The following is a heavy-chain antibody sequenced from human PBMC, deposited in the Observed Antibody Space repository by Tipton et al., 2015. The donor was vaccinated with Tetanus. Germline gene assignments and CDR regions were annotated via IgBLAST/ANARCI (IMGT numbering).Heavy chain of an antibody. CDR2: INHSGST. Sequence: GLVKPSETLSLTCAVYGGSFSGYYWSWIRQPPGKGLEWIGEINHSGSTNYNPSLKSRVTISVDTSKNQFSLRLSSVTASDTAVYYCARADSNGYYLDWGQGTLVTVSS. D-gene: IGHD3-22*01. CDR1: GGSFSGYY. CDR3: ARADSNGYYLD. J-gene: IGHJ4*02. V-gene: IGHV4-34*01.